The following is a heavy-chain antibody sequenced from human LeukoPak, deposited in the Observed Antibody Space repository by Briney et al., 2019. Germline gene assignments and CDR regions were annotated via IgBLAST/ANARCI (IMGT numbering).Heavy chain of an antibody. Sequence: KTGGSLRLSCAASGFTSSSYSMNWVRQAPGKGLEWVSSISSSSSYIYYADSVKGRFTISRDNAKNSLYLQMNSLRAEDTAVYYCARDRYNWNDVWFDPWGQGTLVTVSS. J-gene: IGHJ5*02. CDR1: GFTSSSYS. CDR3: ARDRYNWNDVWFDP. D-gene: IGHD1-1*01. CDR2: ISSSSSYI. V-gene: IGHV3-21*01.